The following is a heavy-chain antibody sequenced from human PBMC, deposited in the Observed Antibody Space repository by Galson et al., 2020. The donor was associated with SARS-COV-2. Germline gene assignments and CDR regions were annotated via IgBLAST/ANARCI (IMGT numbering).Heavy chain of an antibody. CDR2: IVVGSCKT. CDR1: GFTFTSSA. V-gene: IGHV1-58*01. D-gene: IGHD6-6*01. Sequence: SVKVSCKASGFTFTSSAVQWVRQARGQRLEWIGLIVVGSCKTNYAQKFQDRVTITRDMSTSTAYMELSSLRYEDTAVYYCAAFVARPVYWGQGTLVTVSS. CDR3: AAFVARPVY. J-gene: IGHJ4*02.